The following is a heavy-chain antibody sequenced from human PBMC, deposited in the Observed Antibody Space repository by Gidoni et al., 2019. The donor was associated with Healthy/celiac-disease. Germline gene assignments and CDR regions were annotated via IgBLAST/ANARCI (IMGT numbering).Heavy chain of an antibody. CDR3: ARIPILRYCSSTSCYTGGMDV. J-gene: IGHJ6*02. Sequence: GLEWIGSIHYSGSTYYNPSLKSRVTISVDTSKNQFSLKLSSVTAADTAVYYCARIPILRYCSSTSCYTGGMDVWGQGTTVTVSS. CDR2: IHYSGST. V-gene: IGHV4-39*07. D-gene: IGHD2-2*02.